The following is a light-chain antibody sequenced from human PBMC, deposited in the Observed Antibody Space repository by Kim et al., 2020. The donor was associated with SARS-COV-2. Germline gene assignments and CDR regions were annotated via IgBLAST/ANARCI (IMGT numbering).Light chain of an antibody. V-gene: IGKV1-39*01. CDR1: QDIDTY. CDR3: QQSYRTPRT. J-gene: IGKJ1*01. Sequence: DIQMTQSPSSLSASVGDRITITCRASQDIDTYLNWYQQKPGEAPKVLIYVTSSLQTGVPSRFSGRGSGTGFTLTISSLQPEDFATYYCQQSYRTPRTFGQGTKVDIK. CDR2: VTS.